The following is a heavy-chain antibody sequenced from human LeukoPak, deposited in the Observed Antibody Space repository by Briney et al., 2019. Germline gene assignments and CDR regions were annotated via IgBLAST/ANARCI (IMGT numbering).Heavy chain of an antibody. Sequence: SETLSLTCVVSGYSISNDYYWGWIRQPPGKGLEWIGNIYHSGGSYYNPSLKSRVTILVNTSKNQFSLKLSSVTAADTAVYYCAKAGTTGIHHWFDPWGQGNLVTVSS. V-gene: IGHV4-38-2*01. D-gene: IGHD1-1*01. J-gene: IGHJ5*02. CDR3: AKAGTTGIHHWFDP. CDR1: GYSISNDYY. CDR2: IYHSGGS.